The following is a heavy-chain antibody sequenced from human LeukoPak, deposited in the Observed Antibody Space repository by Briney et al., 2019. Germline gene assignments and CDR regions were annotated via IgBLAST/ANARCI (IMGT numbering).Heavy chain of an antibody. J-gene: IGHJ3*02. CDR3: AKDPVLDTAMAENLDAFDI. CDR2: MNPNSGNT. Sequence: ASVKVSCKASGYTFTSYDINWVRQATGQGLEWMGWMNPNSGNTGYAQKFQGRVTITRNTSISTAYMELSSLRAEDTAVYYCAKDPVLDTAMAENLDAFDIWGQGTMVTVSS. D-gene: IGHD5-18*01. CDR1: GYTFTSYD. V-gene: IGHV1-8*03.